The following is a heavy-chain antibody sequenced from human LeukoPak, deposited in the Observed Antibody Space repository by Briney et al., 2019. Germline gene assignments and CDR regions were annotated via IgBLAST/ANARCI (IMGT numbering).Heavy chain of an antibody. D-gene: IGHD3-10*01. CDR1: GGSISSSSYY. V-gene: IGHV4-39*02. J-gene: IGHJ5*02. CDR3: ARERRRGLLWFGELRDWFDP. CDR2: IYYSGST. Sequence: SETLSLTCTVSGGSISSSSYYWGWIRQPPGRGLEWIGSIYYSGSTYYNPSLKSRVTISVDTSKNQFSLKLSSVTAADTAVYYCARERRRGLLWFGELRDWFDPWGQGTLVTVSS.